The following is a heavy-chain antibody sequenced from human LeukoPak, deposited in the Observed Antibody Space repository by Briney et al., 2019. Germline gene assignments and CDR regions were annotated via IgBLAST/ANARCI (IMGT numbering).Heavy chain of an antibody. CDR2: MNPNSGNT. CDR1: GYTFTSYD. CDR3: ATGPLIHSPPFDY. Sequence: ASVKASCKASGYTFTSYDINWARQATGHGLEWMGWMNPNSGNTGYAQTFQGRVTMTRNTYIITTYMEMSSLRSEDTAVYYCATGPLIHSPPFDYWGQGTLVTVSS. J-gene: IGHJ4*02. D-gene: IGHD2-8*01. V-gene: IGHV1-8*01.